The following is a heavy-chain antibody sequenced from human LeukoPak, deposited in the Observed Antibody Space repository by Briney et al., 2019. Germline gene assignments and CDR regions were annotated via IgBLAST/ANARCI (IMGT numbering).Heavy chain of an antibody. D-gene: IGHD6-13*01. Sequence: SETLSLTCTVSGGSISSSSYYWGWIRQPTGKGLEWIGSIYYSGSTYYNPSLKSRVTISVDTSKNQFSLKLSSVTAADTAVYYCARLRGRAAARPALAFDYWGQGTLVTVSS. V-gene: IGHV4-39*01. CDR1: GGSISSSSYY. CDR2: IYYSGST. CDR3: ARLRGRAAARPALAFDY. J-gene: IGHJ4*02.